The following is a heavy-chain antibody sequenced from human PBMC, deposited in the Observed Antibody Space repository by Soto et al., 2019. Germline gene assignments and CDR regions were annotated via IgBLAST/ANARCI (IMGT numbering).Heavy chain of an antibody. CDR3: ARARDYYDSSGYLYFDY. Sequence: SETLSLTCAVYGGSFSGYYWSWIRQPPGKGLEWIGEINHSGSTNYNPSLKSRVTISVDTSKNQFSLKLSSVTAADTAVYYCARARDYYDSSGYLYFDYWGQGTLVTVSS. J-gene: IGHJ4*02. CDR1: GGSFSGYY. V-gene: IGHV4-34*01. CDR2: INHSGST. D-gene: IGHD3-22*01.